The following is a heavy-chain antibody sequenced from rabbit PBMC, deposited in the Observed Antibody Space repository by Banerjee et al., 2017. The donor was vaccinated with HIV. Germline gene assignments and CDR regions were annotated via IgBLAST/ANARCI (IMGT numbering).Heavy chain of an antibody. CDR1: GFSLSSYY. D-gene: IGHD4-1*01. J-gene: IGHJ4*01. V-gene: IGHV1S45*01. CDR2: IAAGSSGIT. Sequence: QEQLVESGGGLVQPGGSLTLFCKVSGFSLSSYYMCWVRQAPGKGLEWIGCIAAGSSGITYYASWAKGRFTISKTSSTTVTLQMTSLTAADTATYFCARDLAGVIGWNFSLWGQGTLVTVS. CDR3: ARDLAGVIGWNFSL.